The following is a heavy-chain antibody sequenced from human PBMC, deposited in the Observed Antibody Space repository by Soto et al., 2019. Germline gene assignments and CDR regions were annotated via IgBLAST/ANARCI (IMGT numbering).Heavy chain of an antibody. CDR1: GYSFTSYW. D-gene: IGHD6-6*01. Sequence: PGESLKISCKGSGYSFTSYWISWVRQMPGKGLEWMGRIDPSDSYTNYSPSFQGHVTISADKSISTAYLQWSSLKASDNAMYYCARQGTIAARPAPLDYWGQGTLVTVSS. V-gene: IGHV5-10-1*01. CDR2: IDPSDSYT. CDR3: ARQGTIAARPAPLDY. J-gene: IGHJ4*02.